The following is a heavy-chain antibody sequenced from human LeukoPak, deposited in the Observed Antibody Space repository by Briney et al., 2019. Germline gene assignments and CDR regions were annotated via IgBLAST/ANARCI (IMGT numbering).Heavy chain of an antibody. CDR1: GYTFTSYD. J-gene: IGHJ6*03. V-gene: IGHV1-8*01. Sequence: GASVKVSCKASGYTFTSYDINRVRQATGQGLEWMGWMNPNSGNAGYAQKFQGRVTMTRNTSISTAYMELSSLRSEDTAVYYCARGRQGGDNAYCYYYYYMDVWGKGTTVTISS. CDR3: ARGRQGGDNAYCYYYYYMDV. D-gene: IGHD4-17*01. CDR2: MNPNSGNA.